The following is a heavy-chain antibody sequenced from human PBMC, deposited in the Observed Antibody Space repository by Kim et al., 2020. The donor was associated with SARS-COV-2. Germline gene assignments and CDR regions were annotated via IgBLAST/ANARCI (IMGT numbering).Heavy chain of an antibody. CDR1: GFTFSSYG. J-gene: IGHJ4*02. Sequence: GGSLRLSCAASGFTFSSYGMHWVRQAPGKGLEWVAVISYDGSNKYYADSVKGRFTISRDNSKNTLYLQMNSLRAEDTAVYYCAKDGPRGEYSYGYPRGGYFDYWGQGTLVTVSS. CDR3: AKDGPRGEYSYGYPRGGYFDY. D-gene: IGHD5-18*01. CDR2: ISYDGSNK. V-gene: IGHV3-30*18.